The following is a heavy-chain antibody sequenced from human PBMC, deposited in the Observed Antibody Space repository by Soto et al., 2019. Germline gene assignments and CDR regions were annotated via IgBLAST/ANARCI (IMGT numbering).Heavy chain of an antibody. CDR3: ARSMTTVVTRALYYYYYRMDV. Sequence: GASVKVSCKASGYTFTSYYMHWVRQAPGQGLEWMGIINPSGGSTSYAQKFQGRVTMTRDTSTSTVYMELSSLRSEDTAVYYCARSMTTVVTRALYYYYYRMDVWGQGTTVTVSS. CDR1: GYTFTSYY. CDR2: INPSGGST. D-gene: IGHD4-17*01. V-gene: IGHV1-46*01. J-gene: IGHJ6*02.